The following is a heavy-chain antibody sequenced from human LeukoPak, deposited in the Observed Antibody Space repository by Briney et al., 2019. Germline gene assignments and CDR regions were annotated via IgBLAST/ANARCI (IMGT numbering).Heavy chain of an antibody. CDR2: IKQDGSEK. CDR3: ARDSVNYYDSSGYPDY. CDR1: GFTFSSYG. J-gene: IGHJ4*02. V-gene: IGHV3-7*01. Sequence: PGRSLRLSCAASGFTFSSYGMHWVRQAPGKGLEWVANIKQDGSEKYYVDSVKGRFTISRDNAKNSLYLQMNSLRAEDTAVYYCARDSVNYYDSSGYPDYWGQGTLVTVSS. D-gene: IGHD3-22*01.